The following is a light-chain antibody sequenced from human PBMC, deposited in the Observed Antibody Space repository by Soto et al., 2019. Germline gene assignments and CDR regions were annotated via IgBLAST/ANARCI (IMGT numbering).Light chain of an antibody. V-gene: IGKV1-5*03. J-gene: IGKJ1*01. CDR1: QSISTW. Sequence: DIQMTQSPSTLSASVGDRVTITCRASQSISTWLAWYQQEPGKAPKLLIHKASSLQSGVPSRFSGSGSGTDFTLTSSRLHPDDFASYYCQQYNSYSPTFGQGTRVEIK. CDR3: QQYNSYSPT. CDR2: KAS.